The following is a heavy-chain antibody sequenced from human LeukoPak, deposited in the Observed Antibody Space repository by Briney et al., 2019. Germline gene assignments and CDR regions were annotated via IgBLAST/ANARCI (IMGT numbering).Heavy chain of an antibody. CDR3: ARALSNLRLYYFDS. CDR2: INPNSGGI. CDR1: GYIFSDYY. D-gene: IGHD4-11*01. V-gene: IGHV1-2*02. J-gene: IGHJ4*01. Sequence: ASVKVSCKASGYIFSDYYIHWVRQAPGRGLEWMGWINPNSGGINHAQKFQGRVTMTRDTSTSTACMELSRLNSDDTAVYYCARALSNLRLYYFDSWGQGTLVTVSS.